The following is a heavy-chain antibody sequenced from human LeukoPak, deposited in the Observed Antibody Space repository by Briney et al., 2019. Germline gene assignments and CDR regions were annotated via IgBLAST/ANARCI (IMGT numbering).Heavy chain of an antibody. D-gene: IGHD1-26*01. J-gene: IGHJ4*02. Sequence: GVSLRLSCAASGLSFSSYAMGWVRQGPGNGLEWVSGISASGSSTYYADSVQGRFTISRDNSNNTLYLQMNSLRADDTAVYFCATEVSGSYSASDYWGQGTPVTVSA. CDR1: GLSFSSYA. V-gene: IGHV3-23*01. CDR3: ATEVSGSYSASDY. CDR2: ISASGSST.